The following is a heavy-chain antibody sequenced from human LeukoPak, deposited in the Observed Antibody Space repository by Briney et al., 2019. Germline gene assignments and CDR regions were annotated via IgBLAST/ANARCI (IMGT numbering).Heavy chain of an antibody. CDR3: ARAAPGRDGGDDFDY. CDR1: GASISSYY. V-gene: IGHV4-4*07. Sequence: SETLSLTCTVSGASISSYYWSWIRQPAGKGLEWIGRIYTSGSTNYNPSLESRVIMSVDTSKNQFSLKLTSVAAADTAVYYCARAAPGRDGGDDFDYWGQGTLVTVSS. D-gene: IGHD6-13*01. J-gene: IGHJ4*02. CDR2: IYTSGST.